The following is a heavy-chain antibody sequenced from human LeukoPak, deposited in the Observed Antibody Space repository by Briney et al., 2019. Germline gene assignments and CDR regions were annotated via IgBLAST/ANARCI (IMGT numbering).Heavy chain of an antibody. CDR1: GFTFSSYS. V-gene: IGHV3-21*01. CDR3: ARVVGATTIDY. CDR2: ISSSSSYI. J-gene: IGHJ4*02. Sequence: GGSLRLSCAASGFTFSSYSMNWVRQAPGKGLEWVSSISSSSSYIYYADSVKGRFTISRDNAKNSLYLQMNSLRAEDTAVYYCARVVGATTIDYWGQGTLVTVSS. D-gene: IGHD1-26*01.